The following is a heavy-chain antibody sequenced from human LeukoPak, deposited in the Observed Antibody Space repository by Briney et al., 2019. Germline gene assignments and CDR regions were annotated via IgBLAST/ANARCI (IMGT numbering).Heavy chain of an antibody. V-gene: IGHV4-61*02. CDR2: IYTSGST. CDR1: GGSISSGSYY. J-gene: IGHJ4*02. Sequence: SETLSLTCTVSGGSISSGSYYWRWLRQPAGKGLEWIGRIYTSGSTNYNPSLKSRVTISVDTSKNQFSLKLSSVTAADTAVYYCARGLWFGELSAEYWGQGTLVTVSS. D-gene: IGHD3-10*01. CDR3: ARGLWFGELSAEY.